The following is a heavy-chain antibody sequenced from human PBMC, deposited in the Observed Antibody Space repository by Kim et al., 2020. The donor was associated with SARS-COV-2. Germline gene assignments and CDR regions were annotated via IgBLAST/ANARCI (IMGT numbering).Heavy chain of an antibody. V-gene: IGHV4-39*07. CDR1: GGSISSSSYY. CDR3: GALLLWFGELSSIGGMDV. Sequence: SETLSLTYTVSGGSISSSSYYWGWIRQPPGKGLEWIGSIYYSGSTYYNPSLKSRVTISVDTSKNQFSLKLSSVTAADTAVYYCGALLLWFGELSSIGGMDVWGQGTTVTVSS. CDR2: IYYSGST. D-gene: IGHD3-10*01. J-gene: IGHJ6*02.